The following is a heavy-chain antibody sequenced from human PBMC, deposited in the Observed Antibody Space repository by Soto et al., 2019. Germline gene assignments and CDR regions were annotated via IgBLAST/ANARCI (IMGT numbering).Heavy chain of an antibody. CDR3: TTAHPLSHFDFCSDDLDS. D-gene: IGHD3-3*01. CDR2: ISGSVGTK. V-gene: IGHV3-23*01. J-gene: IGHJ4*02. Sequence: GGSLRLSCVGSGFTFSSYAMSWVRQAPGKGLEWVSVISGSVGTKYYADSVKGRFTISRDTSKRTLYLQMNSPGAEATADYYCTTAHPLSHFDFCSDDLDSWGQGTLVTVSS. CDR1: GFTFSSYA.